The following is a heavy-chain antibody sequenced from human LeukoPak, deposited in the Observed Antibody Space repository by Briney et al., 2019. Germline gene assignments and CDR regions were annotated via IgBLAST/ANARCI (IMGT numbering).Heavy chain of an antibody. J-gene: IGHJ3*02. CDR2: IYTSGST. Sequence: SETLSLTCTVSGGSISSYYWSWIRQPAGKGLEWIGRIYTSGSTNYNPSLKSRVTMSVDTSKNQFSLKLSSVTAADTAVYYSARGLPHYYDSSGKGAFDIWGQGTMVTVSS. D-gene: IGHD3-22*01. CDR1: GGSISSYY. V-gene: IGHV4-4*07. CDR3: ARGLPHYYDSSGKGAFDI.